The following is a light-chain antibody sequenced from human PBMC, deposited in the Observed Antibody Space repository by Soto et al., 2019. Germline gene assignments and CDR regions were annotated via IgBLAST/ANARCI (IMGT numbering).Light chain of an antibody. CDR3: QRRSNWAPLT. Sequence: EIVLTQSPATLSLSPGERATLACRASQSVSSDLAWYQQKPGKAPSLLIYDASNRGTGIPARFIGSGSGTEFTITISSLVLEDFEVYYYQRRSNWAPLTFGRGTKVEIK. J-gene: IGKJ4*01. V-gene: IGKV3-11*01. CDR1: QSVSSD. CDR2: DAS.